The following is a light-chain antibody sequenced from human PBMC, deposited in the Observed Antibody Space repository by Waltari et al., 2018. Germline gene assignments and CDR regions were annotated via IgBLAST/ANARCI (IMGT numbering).Light chain of an antibody. V-gene: IGLV3-9*01. J-gene: IGLJ2*01. CDR1: NIGSQN. CDR3: QVWDSNTAV. CDR2: RDS. Sequence: SYELTQPLSVSVALGQTARMHRGGTNIGSQNGHWYQQKPGQAPVLVIYRDSNRPSGIPERFSGSNSGNTATLTISRAQAGDEADFYCQVWDSNTAVFGGGTKLTVL.